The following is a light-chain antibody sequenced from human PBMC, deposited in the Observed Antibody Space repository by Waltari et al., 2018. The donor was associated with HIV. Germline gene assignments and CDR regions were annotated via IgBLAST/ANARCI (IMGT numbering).Light chain of an antibody. V-gene: IGKV1D-8*01. CDR1: QDIGNY. CDR3: QQYDTFPGT. J-gene: IGKJ1*01. Sequence: VIWVTQSPSLVSASIGDRVTINCRLSQDIGNYVTWYRQTPGKAPELLIYDTSTLQSAVPSRFSDSGSGTDFTLTISCLQSEDFATYYCQQYDTFPGTFGQGIRVEIK. CDR2: DTS.